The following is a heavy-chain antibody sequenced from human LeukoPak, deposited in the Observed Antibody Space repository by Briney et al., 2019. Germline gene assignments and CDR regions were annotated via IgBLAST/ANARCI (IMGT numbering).Heavy chain of an antibody. V-gene: IGHV3-23*01. Sequence: GGSLRLSCAASGFTISSYAMSWVRQAPGKGLEWVSAITVSGGSTYYTDSVKGRFTISRDNSKNTLFLQTNSLRAEDTAVYYCAKDSGTVFAYWGQGTLVTVSS. CDR3: AKDSGTVFAY. J-gene: IGHJ4*02. CDR1: GFTISSYA. D-gene: IGHD1-1*01. CDR2: ITVSGGST.